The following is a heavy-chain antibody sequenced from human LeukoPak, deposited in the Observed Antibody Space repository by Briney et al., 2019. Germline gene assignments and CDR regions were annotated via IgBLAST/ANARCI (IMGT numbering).Heavy chain of an antibody. CDR1: GGTFSSYA. D-gene: IGHD5-18*01. V-gene: IGHV1-69*04. CDR3: ARGFGGYSYGYGDY. Sequence: GSSVKVSCKASGGTFSSYAISWVRQAPGQGLEWMGRIIPILGIANYAQKFQGRVTITADKSTSTAYMELSSLRSEDTAVYYCARGFGGYSYGYGDYWGQGTLVTVSS. J-gene: IGHJ4*02. CDR2: IIPILGIA.